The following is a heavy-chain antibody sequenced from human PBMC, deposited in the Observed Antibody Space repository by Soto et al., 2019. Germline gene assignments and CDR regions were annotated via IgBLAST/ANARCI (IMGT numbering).Heavy chain of an antibody. CDR2: ISHDGSSI. Sequence: SGGSLRLSCAASGFTFSSYAMHWVRQAPGKGLEWVAIISHDGSSIFYADSVKGRFTISRDNSKNTLYLQMNSLRAEDTAVYYCTREFRTSGSRDAFDIWGQGTMVTVSS. J-gene: IGHJ3*02. D-gene: IGHD1-26*01. CDR3: TREFRTSGSRDAFDI. CDR1: GFTFSSYA. V-gene: IGHV3-30*14.